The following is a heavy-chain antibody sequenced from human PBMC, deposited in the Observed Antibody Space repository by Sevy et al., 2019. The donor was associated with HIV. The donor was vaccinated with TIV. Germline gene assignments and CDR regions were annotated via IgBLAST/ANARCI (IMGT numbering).Heavy chain of an antibody. Sequence: GGSLRLSCKASGFTFSTYSMHWVRQAPGKGLEWVSSISRTSTTTYYADSAKGRFTISRDNAKNSLYLQMNCLRDEDTAVYYCAREAYYYDSREENWFDPWGQGTLVTVSS. CDR2: ISRTSTTT. J-gene: IGHJ5*02. D-gene: IGHD3-22*01. CDR3: AREAYYYDSREENWFDP. CDR1: GFTFSTYS. V-gene: IGHV3-48*02.